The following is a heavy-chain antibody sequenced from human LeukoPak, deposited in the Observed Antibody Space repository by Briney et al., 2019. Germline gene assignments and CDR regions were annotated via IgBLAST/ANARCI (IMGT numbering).Heavy chain of an antibody. Sequence: GGSLRLSCAASGFTFSSYSMNWVRQAPGKGLEWVSYISSSSSTIYYADSVKGRFTISRDNAKNSLYLQMNSLRAEDTAVYYCAREYNWNYLEVEIRDAFDIWGQGTMVTVSS. CDR1: GFTFSSYS. CDR2: ISSSSSTI. CDR3: AREYNWNYLEVEIRDAFDI. J-gene: IGHJ3*02. D-gene: IGHD1-7*01. V-gene: IGHV3-48*01.